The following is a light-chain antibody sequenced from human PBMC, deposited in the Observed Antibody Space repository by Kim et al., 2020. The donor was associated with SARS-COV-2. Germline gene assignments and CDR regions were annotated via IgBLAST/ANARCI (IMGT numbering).Light chain of an antibody. J-gene: IGKJ4*01. CDR2: GAS. Sequence: SPGERATLSCRASQSVSSSYLAWYQQKPGQAPRLLMYGASSRATGIPDRFSGSGSGTDFTLTISRLDPEGFAVYYCQQYGSSPLTFGGGTKVDIK. CDR1: QSVSSSY. CDR3: QQYGSSPLT. V-gene: IGKV3-20*01.